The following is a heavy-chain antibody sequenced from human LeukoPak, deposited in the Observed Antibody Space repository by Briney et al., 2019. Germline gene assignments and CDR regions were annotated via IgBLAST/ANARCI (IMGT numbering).Heavy chain of an antibody. CDR1: GFTFSTYA. CDR3: ARGTPAGGGYYLDY. V-gene: IGHV3-30-3*01. D-gene: IGHD3-22*01. CDR2: TSYDANNK. J-gene: IGHJ4*02. Sequence: GGSLRLSCAASGFTFSTYAMHWVRQAPGKGLEWVAVTSYDANNKYYADSVKGRFTISRDNSKNTLYLQMNSLRAEDTAVYSCARGTPAGGGYYLDYWGQGTLVTVSS.